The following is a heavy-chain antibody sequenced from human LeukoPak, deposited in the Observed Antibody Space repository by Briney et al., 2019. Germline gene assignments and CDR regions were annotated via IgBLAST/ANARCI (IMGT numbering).Heavy chain of an antibody. CDR3: ARLINGGRAFDI. Sequence: ASVKVSCKASGYMFTGYYMHWVRQAPGQGLEWMGWITPNNGGTNYAQNLQGRVTITRDTSMSTAYMELSGLRSDDTAVYYCARLINGGRAFDIWGQGTVVTVSS. CDR1: GYMFTGYY. CDR2: ITPNNGGT. D-gene: IGHD3-16*01. V-gene: IGHV1-2*02. J-gene: IGHJ3*02.